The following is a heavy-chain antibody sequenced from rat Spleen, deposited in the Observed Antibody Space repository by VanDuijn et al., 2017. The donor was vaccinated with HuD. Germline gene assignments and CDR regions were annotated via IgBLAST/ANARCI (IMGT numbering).Heavy chain of an antibody. V-gene: IGHV5-22*01. J-gene: IGHJ2*01. CDR3: ATTWELDY. CDR1: GFTFSDYY. CDR2: IDYVGSTT. D-gene: IGHD5-1*01. Sequence: EVQVVESGGGLVQPGRSMKLSCAASGFTFSDYYMAWVRQAPKRGLEWVASIDYVGSTTHYGDSVKGRFTISRDNAKSTLYLQMNSLRSEDTATYYCATTWELDYWGQGVMVTVSS.